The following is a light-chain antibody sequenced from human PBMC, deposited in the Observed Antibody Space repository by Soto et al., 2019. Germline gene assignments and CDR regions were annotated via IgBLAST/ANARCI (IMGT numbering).Light chain of an antibody. CDR1: QTISSG. V-gene: IGKV1-5*03. J-gene: IGKJ5*01. Sequence: DIQMTQSPSTLSGSVGDRVTITCRASQTISSGLAWYQQKPGNAPKLLIYKASTLKSGVPSRLSGSGSGTDFTLTISSLESEDFAIYYCQQRSNWPTFGQGTRLEIK. CDR2: KAS. CDR3: QQRSNWPT.